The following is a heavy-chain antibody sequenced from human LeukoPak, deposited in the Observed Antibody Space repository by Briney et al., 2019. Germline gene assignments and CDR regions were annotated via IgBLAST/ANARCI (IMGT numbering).Heavy chain of an antibody. Sequence: PGGSLRLSCAASGFTFSSCGMHWVRQAPGKGLEWVAFIRYDGSNKYYAGSVKGRFTISRDNSKNTLYLQMNSLRAEDTAVYYCAKVVVVAATFHYWGQGTLVTVSS. D-gene: IGHD2-15*01. V-gene: IGHV3-30*02. J-gene: IGHJ4*02. CDR1: GFTFSSCG. CDR2: IRYDGSNK. CDR3: AKVVVVAATFHY.